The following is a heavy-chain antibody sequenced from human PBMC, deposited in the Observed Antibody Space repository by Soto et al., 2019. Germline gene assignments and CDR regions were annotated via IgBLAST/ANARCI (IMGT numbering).Heavy chain of an antibody. CDR2: IIPIFGTA. V-gene: IGHV1-69*12. CDR1: GGTFSSYA. D-gene: IGHD6-13*01. Sequence: QVQLVQSGAEVKKPGSSVKVSCKASGGTFSSYAISWVRQAPGQGLERMGGIIPIFGTANYAQKFQGRVTITADESTSTAYMELSSLRSEDTAVYYCAKAGAADLYYYYYGMDVWGQGTTVTVSS. CDR3: AKAGAADLYYYYYGMDV. J-gene: IGHJ6*02.